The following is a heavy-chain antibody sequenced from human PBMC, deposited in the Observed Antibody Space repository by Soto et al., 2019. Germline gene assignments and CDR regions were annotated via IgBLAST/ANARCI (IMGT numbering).Heavy chain of an antibody. CDR1: GGSISSSSYY. CDR2: IYYSGST. V-gene: IGHV4-39*01. J-gene: IGHJ3*02. Sequence: SETLSLTCTVSGGSISSSSYYWGWIRQPPGKGLEWIGSIYYSGSTYYNPSLKSRVTISVDTSKNQFSLKLSSVIAADTAVYYCASKAAVAFDIWGQGTMVTVSS. D-gene: IGHD6-13*01. CDR3: ASKAAVAFDI.